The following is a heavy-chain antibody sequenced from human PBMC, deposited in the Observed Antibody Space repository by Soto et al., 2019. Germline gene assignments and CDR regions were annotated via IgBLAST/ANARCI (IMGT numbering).Heavy chain of an antibody. CDR2: ISSNGGST. V-gene: IGHV3-64*01. J-gene: IGHJ3*02. CDR1: GFTFSSNA. CDR3: ARALGYAFYI. Sequence: EVQLVESGGGLVQPGGSLRLSCAASGFTFSSNAMHWVRQTPGKGLEYVSAISSNGGSTYYANSVKGRFTISRDNSKNTLYLQMGSLRAEDMALYYCARALGYAFYILGQGTMVTVSS. D-gene: IGHD7-27*01.